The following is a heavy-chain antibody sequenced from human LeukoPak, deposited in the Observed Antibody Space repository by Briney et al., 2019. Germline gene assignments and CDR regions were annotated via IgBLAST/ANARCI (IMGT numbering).Heavy chain of an antibody. D-gene: IGHD1-26*01. CDR3: ARVVGATQYFDY. CDR2: IIPILGIA. CDR1: GGTFSSYA. Sequence: ASVKVSCKASGGTFSSYAISCVRQAPGQGLEWMGRIIPILGIANYAQKFQGRVTITADKSTSTAYMELSSLRSEDTAVYYCARVVGATQYFDYWGQGTLVTVSS. V-gene: IGHV1-69*04. J-gene: IGHJ4*02.